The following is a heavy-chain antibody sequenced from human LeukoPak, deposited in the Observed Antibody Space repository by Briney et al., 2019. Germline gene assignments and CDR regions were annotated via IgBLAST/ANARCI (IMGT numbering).Heavy chain of an antibody. D-gene: IGHD6-13*01. CDR3: ARERTIAAAGTNQLYYFDY. J-gene: IGHJ4*02. CDR1: GDSVSTNSVG. V-gene: IGHV6-1*01. Sequence: SQTLSLTCAISGDSVSTNSVGWNWIRQSPSRGLEWLGRTHCNSNCYNDYGASVKSRITINPDTSKNQFSLQLNSVTPEDTAVYYCARERTIAAAGTNQLYYFDYWGQGTLVTVSS. CDR2: THCNSNCYN.